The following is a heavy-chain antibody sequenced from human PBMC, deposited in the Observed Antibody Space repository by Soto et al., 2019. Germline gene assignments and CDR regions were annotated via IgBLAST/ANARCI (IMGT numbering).Heavy chain of an antibody. CDR3: ARGEGIAAAGIFDY. CDR1: GGSISSYY. V-gene: IGHV4-59*01. CDR2: IYYSGST. D-gene: IGHD6-13*01. Sequence: SETLSLTCTVSGGSISSYYWSWIRQPPGKGLEWIGYIYYSGSTNYNPSLKSRVTISVDTSKNQFSLKLSSVTAADTAVYYCARGEGIAAAGIFDYWGQGTLVTFSS. J-gene: IGHJ4*02.